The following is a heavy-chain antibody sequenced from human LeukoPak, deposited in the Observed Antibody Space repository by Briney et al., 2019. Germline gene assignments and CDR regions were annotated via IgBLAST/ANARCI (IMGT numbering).Heavy chain of an antibody. J-gene: IGHJ4*02. D-gene: IGHD1-26*01. Sequence: SETLSLTCIVSGGSISGYYWTWIRQPPGKGLEWIGYIYYSGDTKYNPSLKSRVTISVDMSKNQFSLKLSSVTAADTAVYYCARHRIVGANGHFDYWGQGTLVTVSS. CDR2: IYYSGDT. CDR3: ARHRIVGANGHFDY. V-gene: IGHV4-59*08. CDR1: GGSISGYY.